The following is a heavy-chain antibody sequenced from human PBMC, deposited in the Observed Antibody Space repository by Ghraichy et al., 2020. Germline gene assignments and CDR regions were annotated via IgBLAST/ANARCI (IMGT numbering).Heavy chain of an antibody. J-gene: IGHJ4*02. V-gene: IGHV4-61*02. Sequence: SETLSLTCTVSGGSISSGSYYWSWIRQPAGKGLEWIGRIYTSGSTNYNPSLKSRVTISVDTSKNQFSLKLSSVTAADTAVYYCARDRSSSSGNFDYWGQGTLVTVSS. CDR3: ARDRSSSSGNFDY. D-gene: IGHD6-6*01. CDR2: IYTSGST. CDR1: GGSISSGSYY.